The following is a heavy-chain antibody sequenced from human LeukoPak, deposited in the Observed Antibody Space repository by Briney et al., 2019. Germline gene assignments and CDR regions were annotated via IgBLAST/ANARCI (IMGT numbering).Heavy chain of an antibody. CDR3: AGAMITFGGVIVPFFDY. Sequence: SETLSLTRTVSGGSISSYYWSWIRQPSGKGLEWIGRICTSGIANYNPTLKSRVTMSVDTSKRQFSLTLSSVAVAATAVYYCAGAMITFGGVIVPFFDYWGQGTLVTASS. J-gene: IGHJ4*02. V-gene: IGHV4-4*07. CDR1: GGSISSYY. CDR2: ICTSGIA. D-gene: IGHD3-16*02.